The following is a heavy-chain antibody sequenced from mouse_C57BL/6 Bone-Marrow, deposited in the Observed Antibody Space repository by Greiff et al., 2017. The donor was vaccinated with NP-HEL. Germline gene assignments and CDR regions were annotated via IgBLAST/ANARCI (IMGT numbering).Heavy chain of an antibody. J-gene: IGHJ4*01. Sequence: VMLVESGPGLVQPSQSLSITCTVSGFSLTSYGVHWVRQSPGKGLEWLGVIWSGGSTDYNAAFISRLSISKDNSKSQVFFKMNSLQADDTAIYYCAREDYGYDGYAMDYWGQGTSVTVSS. V-gene: IGHV2-2*01. CDR2: IWSGGST. CDR3: AREDYGYDGYAMDY. D-gene: IGHD2-2*01. CDR1: GFSLTSYG.